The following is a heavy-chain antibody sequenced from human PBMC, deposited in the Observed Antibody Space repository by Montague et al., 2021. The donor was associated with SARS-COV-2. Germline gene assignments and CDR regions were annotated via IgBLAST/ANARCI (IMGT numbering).Heavy chain of an antibody. D-gene: IGHD2/OR15-2a*01. V-gene: IGHV2-5*02. CDR3: AHAGFVLLSGASFDN. J-gene: IGHJ4*02. CDR1: GFSLRTSGVG. Sequence: PALVKPTQTLTLTCTFSGFSLRTSGVGVGWIRQPPGKALEWLALIPWDDNKRYNPSLKSRLTVTKDTSKNQVVLTMNDMAFVDTGTYYCAHAGFVLLSGASFDNRGQGTLVTVSS. CDR2: IPWDDNK.